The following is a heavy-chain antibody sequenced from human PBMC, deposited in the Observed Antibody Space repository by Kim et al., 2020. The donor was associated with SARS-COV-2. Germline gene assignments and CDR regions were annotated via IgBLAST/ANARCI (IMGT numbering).Heavy chain of an antibody. CDR2: LSTIGGTT. Sequence: GGSLRLSCAATGFTFNTYAMSWVRQAPGKGLEWVSSLSTIGGTTYHADSVKGRFTISRDGSKDSLYLQMNNLRAEDTAVYYYARWVHPGHFDYWGQGTLVTVS. V-gene: IGHV3-23*01. D-gene: IGHD1-1*01. J-gene: IGHJ4*02. CDR1: GFTFNTYA. CDR3: ARWVHPGHFDY.